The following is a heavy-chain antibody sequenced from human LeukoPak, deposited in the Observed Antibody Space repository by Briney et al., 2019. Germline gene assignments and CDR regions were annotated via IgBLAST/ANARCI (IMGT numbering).Heavy chain of an antibody. CDR3: ARGIQLWLDY. Sequence: SETLSLTCAVSGYSISSGYYWGWIRQPPGKGLEWIGSIYHSGSTYYNPSLKSRVTISVDTSKNQFSLKLSSVTAADTAVYYCARGIQLWLDYWGQGTLVTVSS. V-gene: IGHV4-38-2*01. CDR2: IYHSGST. CDR1: GYSISSGYY. J-gene: IGHJ4*02. D-gene: IGHD5-18*01.